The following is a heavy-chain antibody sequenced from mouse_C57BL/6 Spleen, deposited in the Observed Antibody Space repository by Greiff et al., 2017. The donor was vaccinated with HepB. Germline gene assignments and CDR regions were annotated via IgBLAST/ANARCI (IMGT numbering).Heavy chain of an antibody. D-gene: IGHD2-1*01. Sequence: VQLVESGAELVRPGASVTLSCKASGYTFTDYEMHWVKQTPVHGLEWIGAIDPETGGTAYNQKFKGKAILTADKSSSTAYMELRSLTSEDSAVYYCTRYGNYEYFDVWGTGTTVTVSS. V-gene: IGHV1-15*01. J-gene: IGHJ1*03. CDR3: TRYGNYEYFDV. CDR2: IDPETGGT. CDR1: GYTFTDYE.